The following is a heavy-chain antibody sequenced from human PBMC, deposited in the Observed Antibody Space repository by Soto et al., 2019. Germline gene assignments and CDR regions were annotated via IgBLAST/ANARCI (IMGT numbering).Heavy chain of an antibody. CDR3: ARDYGVDAFDI. V-gene: IGHV3-21*01. Sequence: GGSLRLSCAASGFTFSSYSMNWVHQAPGKGLEWVSSISSSSSYIYYADSVKGRFTISRDNAKNSLYLQMNSLRAEDTAVYYCARDYGVDAFDIWGQGTMVTVSS. J-gene: IGHJ3*02. CDR1: GFTFSSYS. D-gene: IGHD2-15*01. CDR2: ISSSSSYI.